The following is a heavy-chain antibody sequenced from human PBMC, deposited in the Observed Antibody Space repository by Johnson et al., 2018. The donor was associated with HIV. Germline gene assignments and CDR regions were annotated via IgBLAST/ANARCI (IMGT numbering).Heavy chain of an antibody. Sequence: VQLVESGGNLVKPGGSLRLSCAASGFSFSDYYMSWVRQAPGKGLEWVSAISGSGGSTYYADSVKGRFTISRDNSKDTLYLQMNSLRTEDTAVYYCATEYFDIWGQGTMVTVSS. V-gene: IGHV3-23*04. CDR1: GFSFSDYY. J-gene: IGHJ3*02. CDR2: ISGSGGST. CDR3: ATEYFDI. D-gene: IGHD2/OR15-2a*01.